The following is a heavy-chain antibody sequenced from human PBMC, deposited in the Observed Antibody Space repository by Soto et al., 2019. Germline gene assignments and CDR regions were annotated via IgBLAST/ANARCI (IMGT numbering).Heavy chain of an antibody. CDR3: ARETWIQLWLPDYYYYGMDV. CDR2: ISAYNGNT. J-gene: IGHJ6*02. D-gene: IGHD5-18*01. Sequence: QVQLVQSGAEVKKPGASVKVSCKASGYTFTSYGISWVRQAPGQGLEWMGWISAYNGNTNYAQKLQGRVTMTTDTSTSTASMELRSLRSDDTAVYYCARETWIQLWLPDYYYYGMDVWGQGTTVTVSS. V-gene: IGHV1-18*01. CDR1: GYTFTSYG.